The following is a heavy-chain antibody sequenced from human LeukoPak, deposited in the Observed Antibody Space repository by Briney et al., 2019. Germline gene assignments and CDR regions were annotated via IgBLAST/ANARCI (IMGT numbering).Heavy chain of an antibody. V-gene: IGHV4-59*10. Sequence: PSETLSLTCAVYGGSFSGYYWSWIRQPAGKGLEWIGRIYTSGSTNYNPSLKSRVTMSVDTSKNQFSLKLSSVTAADTAVYYCARVPSSGWYEGAFDIWGQGTMVTVSS. CDR3: ARVPSSGWYEGAFDI. J-gene: IGHJ3*02. CDR2: IYTSGST. D-gene: IGHD6-19*01. CDR1: GGSFSGYY.